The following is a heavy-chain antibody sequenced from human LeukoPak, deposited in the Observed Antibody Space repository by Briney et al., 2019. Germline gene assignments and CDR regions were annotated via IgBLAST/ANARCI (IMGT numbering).Heavy chain of an antibody. CDR2: IYHSGST. J-gene: IGHJ4*02. D-gene: IGHD4-17*01. Sequence: SETLSLTCTVSGGSISSGGYYWSWIRQPPGKGLEWIGYIYHSGSTYYNPSLKSRVTISVDRSKNQFSLKLSSVTAADTAVYYCAREGHDYGALWYFDYWGQGTLVTVSS. CDR3: AREGHDYGALWYFDY. V-gene: IGHV4-30-2*01. CDR1: GGSISSGGYY.